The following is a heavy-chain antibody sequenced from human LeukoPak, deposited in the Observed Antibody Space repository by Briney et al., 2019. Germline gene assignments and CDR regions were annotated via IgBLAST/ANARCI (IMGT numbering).Heavy chain of an antibody. CDR1: GYTFTGYY. D-gene: IGHD3-22*01. Sequence: ASVKVSCKASGYTFTGYYMHWVRQAPGQGLEWMGWINPNSGGTNYAQKFQGRVTMTRDTSISTAYMELSRLRSDDTAVYYCASHYDSSGYTFGYWGQGTLVTVSS. CDR3: ASHYDSSGYTFGY. V-gene: IGHV1-2*02. J-gene: IGHJ4*02. CDR2: INPNSGGT.